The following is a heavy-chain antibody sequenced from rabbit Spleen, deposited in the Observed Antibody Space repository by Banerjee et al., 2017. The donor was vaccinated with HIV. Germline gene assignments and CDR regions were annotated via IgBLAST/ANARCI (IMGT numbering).Heavy chain of an antibody. CDR2: IYAGSSGST. J-gene: IGHJ4*01. V-gene: IGHV1S40*01. CDR1: GLDFSSSYY. CDR3: ARDLTDVIGWNFGW. Sequence: QSLEESGGGLVQPEGSLTLTCTASGLDFSSSYYMCWVRQAPGKGLEWIACIYAGSSGSTYYASWAKGRFTCSKTSSTTVTLQMTSLTAADTATYFCARDLTDVIGWNFGWWGPGTLVTVS. D-gene: IGHD1-1*01.